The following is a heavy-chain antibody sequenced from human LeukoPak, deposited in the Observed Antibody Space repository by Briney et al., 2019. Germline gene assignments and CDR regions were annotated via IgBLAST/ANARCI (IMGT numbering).Heavy chain of an antibody. V-gene: IGHV4-39*01. CDR3: ARRWGNIVGVTYEY. J-gene: IGHJ4*02. CDR1: GSSITSVSHY. D-gene: IGHD3-16*01. CDR2: IYYTGST. Sequence: PSETLSLTCTISGSSITSVSHYWGWIRQPPGKGLERIGDIYYTGSTYYSPSLRSRVTMSVHTSENQFSLRLNSVTAVDTAVYYCARRWGNIVGVTYEYWGQGTLVTVSS.